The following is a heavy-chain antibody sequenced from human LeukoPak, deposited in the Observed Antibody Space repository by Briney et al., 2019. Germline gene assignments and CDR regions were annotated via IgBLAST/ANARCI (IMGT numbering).Heavy chain of an antibody. CDR3: GRRYSSGWLDP. V-gene: IGHV4-59*01. CDR2: IYYSGST. D-gene: IGHD6-19*01. CDR1: GGSISSYY. Sequence: SETLSLTCTVSGGSISSYYWSWIRQPPGKGLEWIGYIYYSGSTNYNPSLKSRVTISVDTSKNQFSLKLSSVTAADTAVYYCGRRYSSGWLDPWGQGTLVTVSS. J-gene: IGHJ5*02.